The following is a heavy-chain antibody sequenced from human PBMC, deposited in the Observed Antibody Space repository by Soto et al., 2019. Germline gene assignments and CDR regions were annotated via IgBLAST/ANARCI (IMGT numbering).Heavy chain of an antibody. V-gene: IGHV3-30-3*01. CDR2: ISYDGSNK. CDR1: GFTFSSYA. D-gene: IGHD2-2*01. CDR3: AREQVVLVPAAPYYYYYGMDV. Sequence: GGSLRLSCAASGFTFSSYAMHWVRQAPGKGLEWVAVISYDGSNKYYADSVKGRFTISRDNSKNTLYLQMNSLRAEDTAVYYCAREQVVLVPAAPYYYYYGMDVWAQGTTVTVSS. J-gene: IGHJ6*02.